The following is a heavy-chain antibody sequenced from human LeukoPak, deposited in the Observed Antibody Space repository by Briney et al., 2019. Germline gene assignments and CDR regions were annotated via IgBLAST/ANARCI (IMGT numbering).Heavy chain of an antibody. CDR2: ISGSGGST. CDR3: AKQVHSSSSNYFDY. V-gene: IGHV3-23*01. D-gene: IGHD6-6*01. Sequence: GGSLRLSCAASGFTFSSYAMSWVRQAPGKGLEWVSAISGSGGSTCYADSVKGRFTISRDNSKNTLYLQMNSLRAEDTAVYYCAKQVHSSSSNYFDYWGQGTLVTVSS. J-gene: IGHJ4*02. CDR1: GFTFSSYA.